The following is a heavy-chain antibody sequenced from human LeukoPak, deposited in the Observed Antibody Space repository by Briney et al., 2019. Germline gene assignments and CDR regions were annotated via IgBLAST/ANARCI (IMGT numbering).Heavy chain of an antibody. J-gene: IGHJ6*03. CDR2: TYYRSKWYF. CDR3: ARGPQLVGYYYIDV. V-gene: IGHV6-1*01. Sequence: SQTLSLTCAISEYGVSSDSAAWNWMRLSPSRGLEWLGRTYYRSKWYFDYAVSVKSRITINPDTSKNQFSLQLNSVTLEDTAVYYCARGPQLVGYYYIDVWGTGTTVTVSS. CDR1: EYGVSSDSAA. D-gene: IGHD6-13*01.